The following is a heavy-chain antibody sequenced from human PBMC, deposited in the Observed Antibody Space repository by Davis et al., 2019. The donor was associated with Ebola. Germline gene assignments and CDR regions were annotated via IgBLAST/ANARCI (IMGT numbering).Heavy chain of an antibody. CDR2: IKADNGNT. CDR3: ARDGLVGAPIGY. V-gene: IGHV1-3*01. J-gene: IGHJ4*02. CDR1: GFDFATYA. Sequence: ASVKVSCKASGFDFATYAIHWLRQAPGQAPEWMGWIKADNGNTKYSQKFQGRLTITRDTSAGTAYMELCSLRSEDTAVYYCARDGLVGAPIGYWGQGTLVTVSS. D-gene: IGHD1-26*01.